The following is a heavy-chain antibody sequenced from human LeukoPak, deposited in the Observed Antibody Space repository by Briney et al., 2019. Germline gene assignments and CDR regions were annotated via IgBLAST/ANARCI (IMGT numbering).Heavy chain of an antibody. CDR3: ARGGRGSAAVVAPRSFDI. CDR1: GFTFSSYS. Sequence: GGSLRLSCAASGFTFSSYSMNWVRQAPGKGLEWVSSISSSSSYIYYADSVKGRFTISRDNAKNSLYLQMNSLRAEDTAVYYCARGGRGSAAVVAPRSFDIWGQGTMVTVSS. V-gene: IGHV3-21*01. CDR2: ISSSSSYI. J-gene: IGHJ3*02. D-gene: IGHD3-22*01.